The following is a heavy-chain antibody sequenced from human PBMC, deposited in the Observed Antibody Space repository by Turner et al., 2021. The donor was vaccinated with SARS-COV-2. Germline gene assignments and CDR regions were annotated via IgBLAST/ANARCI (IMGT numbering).Heavy chain of an antibody. D-gene: IGHD3-16*01. CDR3: ASDNRGSDTYDKAFDM. Sequence: QVQLVQSGAEVKQPGASMNVSCKASGYTYTNYGISWVRQARGQGLEWMGWIRTFNGNTDYEQKVQGRVTMTTDTSTSTDYMELMSLSSDETALYYCASDNRGSDTYDKAFDMWGQGTMVTVSS. CDR1: GYTYTNYG. CDR2: IRTFNGNT. J-gene: IGHJ3*02. V-gene: IGHV1-18*04.